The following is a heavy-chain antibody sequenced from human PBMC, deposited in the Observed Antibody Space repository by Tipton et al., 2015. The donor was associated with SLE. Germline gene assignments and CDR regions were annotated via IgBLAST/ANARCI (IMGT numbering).Heavy chain of an antibody. V-gene: IGHV4-34*01. D-gene: IGHD5-12*01. Sequence: TLSLTCAVYGGSTSDTNWSWIRQPPGKGLEWIGEIHHLAGTKYSPSLKSRVTISIDTSKNQFSLKLISVTAADTAVYYCTRQGRYMAVNFPWSWGQGTLVTVSS. CDR3: TRQGRYMAVNFPWS. CDR2: IHHLAGT. J-gene: IGHJ5*02. CDR1: GGSTSDTN.